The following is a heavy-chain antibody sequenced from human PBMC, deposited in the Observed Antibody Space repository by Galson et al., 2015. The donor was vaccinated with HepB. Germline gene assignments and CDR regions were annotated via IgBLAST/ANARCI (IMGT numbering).Heavy chain of an antibody. Sequence: GKGLEWVSYISSSSSYTNYADSVKGRFTISRDNAKNSLYLQMNSLRAEDTAVYYCARGGYCSRTSCYGLADYWGQGTLVTVSS. V-gene: IGHV3-11*06. J-gene: IGHJ4*02. D-gene: IGHD2-2*01. CDR2: ISSSSSYT. CDR3: ARGGYCSRTSCYGLADY.